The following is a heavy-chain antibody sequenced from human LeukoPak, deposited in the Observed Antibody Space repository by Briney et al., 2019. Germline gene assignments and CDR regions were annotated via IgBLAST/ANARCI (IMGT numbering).Heavy chain of an antibody. CDR2: IYYSGST. CDR3: ARYFYVSGSYYNH. J-gene: IGHJ4*02. V-gene: IGHV4-39*01. CDR1: GGSISSSCYY. Sequence: SETLSLTCTVSGGSISSSCYYWVWIRPPPGKGLEGIGSIYYSGSTSYDPSLKSRVTISVDTSKNQFSLKLSSLTAADTAVYYCARYFYVSGSYYNHWGQGTLVTVSS. D-gene: IGHD3-10*01.